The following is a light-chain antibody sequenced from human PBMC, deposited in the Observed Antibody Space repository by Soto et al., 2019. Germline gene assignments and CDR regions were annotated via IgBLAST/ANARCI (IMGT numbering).Light chain of an antibody. V-gene: IGLV2-11*01. CDR3: CSYAGTYTLYV. Sequence: QSALTQPRSVSGSPGQSVTISCTGTSSDVGGYNFVSWYQQHPGKAPKLMIYDVNKRPSGVPGRFSASKSGNTASLTISGLQAEDEADYYCCSYAGTYTLYVFGTGTKLTVL. CDR2: DVN. CDR1: SSDVGGYNF. J-gene: IGLJ1*01.